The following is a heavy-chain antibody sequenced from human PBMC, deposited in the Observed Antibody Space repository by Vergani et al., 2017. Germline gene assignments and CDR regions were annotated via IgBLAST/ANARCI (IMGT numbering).Heavy chain of an antibody. CDR3: ASRVSANGGLDT. CDR2: ISSSSAYL. D-gene: IGHD2-15*01. CDR1: GFTFSDHY. J-gene: IGHJ5*02. Sequence: VQLVESGGGVVQPGRSLRLSCAASGFTFSDHYMTWVRQAPGKGLEWVSSISSSSAYLHYADSVKGRFTISRDNAKKSLFLQMNNLRADDTAVYYCASRVSANGGLDTWGQGTLVTVSS. V-gene: IGHV3-21*01.